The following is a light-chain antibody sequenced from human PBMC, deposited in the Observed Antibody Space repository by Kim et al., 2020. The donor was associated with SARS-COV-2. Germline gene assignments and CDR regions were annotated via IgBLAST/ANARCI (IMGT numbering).Light chain of an antibody. Sequence: VSPGQTASLTCSGDKLGDKYACWYQQKPGQSPVLVIYQDSKRPSGIPGRFSGSNSGNTATLTISGTQAMDEADYYCQAWDSSTVVFGGGTQLTVL. CDR3: QAWDSSTVV. CDR2: QDS. CDR1: KLGDKY. J-gene: IGLJ2*01. V-gene: IGLV3-1*01.